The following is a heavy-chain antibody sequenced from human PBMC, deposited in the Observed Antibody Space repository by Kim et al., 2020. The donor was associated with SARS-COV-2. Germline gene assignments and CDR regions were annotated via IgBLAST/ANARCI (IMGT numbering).Heavy chain of an antibody. V-gene: IGHV4-34*01. Sequence: NYNPSLKSRVTISVDTSKNQFSLKLSSVTAADTAVYYCARGGRYYGSGDYWGQGTLVTVSS. CDR3: ARGGRYYGSGDY. D-gene: IGHD3-10*01. J-gene: IGHJ4*02.